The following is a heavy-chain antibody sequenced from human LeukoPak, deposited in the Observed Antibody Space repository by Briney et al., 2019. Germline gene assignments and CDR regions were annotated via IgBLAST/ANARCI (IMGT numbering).Heavy chain of an antibody. CDR3: ARGAGVGSYVPFDL. D-gene: IGHD3-10*01. CDR1: GFIFSRFS. J-gene: IGHJ4*02. CDR2: VSSTGDHI. V-gene: IGHV3-21*01. Sequence: GGSLRLSCAASGFIFSRFSMNWVRQAPGRGLEWVSSVSSTGDHIYYADSLQGRFTISRDNDKSSPFLQMDNLRVDDTAVYYCARGAGVGSYVPFDLWGLGTLVAVSS.